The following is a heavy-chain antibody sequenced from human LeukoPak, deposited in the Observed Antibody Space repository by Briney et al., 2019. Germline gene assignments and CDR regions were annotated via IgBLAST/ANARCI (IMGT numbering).Heavy chain of an antibody. D-gene: IGHD5-18*01. CDR3: ARARWTLGGDFVDTAMVTDDDDAFDI. Sequence: GGSLRLSCAASGFTFSSYSMTWVRQAPGKGLEWVSSISSSSSYIYYADSVKGRFTISRDNAKNSLYLQMNSLRAEDTAVYYCARARWTLGGDFVDTAMVTDDDDAFDIWGQGTMVTVSS. V-gene: IGHV3-21*01. CDR1: GFTFSSYS. J-gene: IGHJ3*02. CDR2: ISSSSSYI.